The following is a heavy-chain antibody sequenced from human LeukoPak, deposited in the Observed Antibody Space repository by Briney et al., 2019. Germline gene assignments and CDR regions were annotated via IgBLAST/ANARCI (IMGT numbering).Heavy chain of an antibody. D-gene: IGHD3-22*01. Sequence: GRSLRLSCAASGFTFSSYAMHWVRQAPGKGLEWVAVISYDGSNKYYADSVKGRLTISRDNSKNTLYLQMNSLRAEDTAVYYCAREEANYYDSSGKGPVFDYWGQGTLVTVSS. CDR2: ISYDGSNK. J-gene: IGHJ4*02. V-gene: IGHV3-30*04. CDR3: AREEANYYDSSGKGPVFDY. CDR1: GFTFSSYA.